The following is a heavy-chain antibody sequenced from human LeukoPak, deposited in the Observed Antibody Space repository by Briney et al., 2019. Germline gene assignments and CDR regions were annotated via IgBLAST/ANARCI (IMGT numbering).Heavy chain of an antibody. CDR3: AKDPALRAKYYYDY. CDR2: ISGSGGST. Sequence: GGSLRLSCAASGFTFSSYAMSWVRQAPGKGLEWVSAISGSGGSTYYAGSVKGRFTISRDNSKNTLYLQMNSLRAEDTAVYYCAKDPALRAKYYYDYWGQGTLVTVSS. V-gene: IGHV3-23*01. D-gene: IGHD2/OR15-2a*01. J-gene: IGHJ4*02. CDR1: GFTFSSYA.